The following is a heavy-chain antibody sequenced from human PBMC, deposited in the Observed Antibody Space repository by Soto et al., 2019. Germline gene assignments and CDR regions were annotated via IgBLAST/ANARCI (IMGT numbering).Heavy chain of an antibody. D-gene: IGHD5-12*01. CDR2: ISPDNGNT. V-gene: IGHV1-18*01. Sequence: QVQLVQSGGEVKKPGASVKVSCKASGYTFTIYGINWVRQAPGQGLEWMGWISPDNGNTNYAQKLQGRVTMTTDTSTSTAYMELRSLRSEDTAVYYCARALGYSGYAGMDVWGQGTTVTVSS. CDR3: ARALGYSGYAGMDV. CDR1: GYTFTIYG. J-gene: IGHJ6*02.